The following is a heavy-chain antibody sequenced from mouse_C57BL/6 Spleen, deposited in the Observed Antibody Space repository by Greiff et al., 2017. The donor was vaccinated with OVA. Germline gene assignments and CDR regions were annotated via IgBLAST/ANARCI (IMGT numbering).Heavy chain of an antibody. CDR2: IYPGDGDT. J-gene: IGHJ1*03. CDR3: AEFTTVVPYFDV. Sequence: VKPGASVKISCKASGYAFSSSWMNWVKQRPGKGLEWIGRIYPGDGDTNYNGKFKGKATLTADKSSSTAYMQLSSLTSEDSAVYFCAEFTTVVPYFDVWGTGTTVTVSS. CDR1: GYAFSSSW. D-gene: IGHD1-1*01. V-gene: IGHV1-82*01.